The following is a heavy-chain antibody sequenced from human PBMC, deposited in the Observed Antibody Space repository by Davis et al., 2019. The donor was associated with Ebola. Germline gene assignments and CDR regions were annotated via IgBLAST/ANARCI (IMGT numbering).Heavy chain of an antibody. V-gene: IGHV6-1*01. D-gene: IGHD5-12*01. CDR1: GDSVSSGG. Sequence: HSQTLSLTCAISGDSVSSGGWNWIRQSPSRGLEWLGRTYYNSKWYSDYAVSVKSRITINPDTSKNQFSLQLNSVTPEDTAVYYCARGWLRGYLDYWGQGTLVTVSS. CDR3: ARGWLRGYLDY. CDR2: TYYNSKWYS. J-gene: IGHJ4*02.